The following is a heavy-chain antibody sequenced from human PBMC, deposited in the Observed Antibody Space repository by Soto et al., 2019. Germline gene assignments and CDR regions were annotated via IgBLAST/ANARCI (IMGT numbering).Heavy chain of an antibody. J-gene: IGHJ5*02. V-gene: IGHV3-30*18. CDR1: GFTFSSYG. Sequence: QVQLVESGGGVVQPGRSLRLSCAASGFTFSSYGMHWVRQAPGKGLEWVVVISDDGSNKYYADSVKGRFTISRDNSKNTLYRQMNGLRDEDTAVYYCAKDHYDNSGYYRFDPWGQGTLVTVSS. CDR3: AKDHYDNSGYYRFDP. D-gene: IGHD3-22*01. CDR2: ISDDGSNK.